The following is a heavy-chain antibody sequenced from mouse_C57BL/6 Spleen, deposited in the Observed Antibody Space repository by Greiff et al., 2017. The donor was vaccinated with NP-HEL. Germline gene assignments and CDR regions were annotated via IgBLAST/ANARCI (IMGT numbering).Heavy chain of an antibody. CDR1: GYTFTGYW. Sequence: VQLQQSGAELMKPGASVKLSCKATGYTFTGYWIEWVKQRPGHGLEWIGEILPGSGSTNYNEKFKGKATFTADTSSNTAYMQISSLTTEDSAIYYCARRGGYYGFAYWGQGTLVTVSA. D-gene: IGHD2-3*01. J-gene: IGHJ3*01. CDR2: ILPGSGST. CDR3: ARRGGYYGFAY. V-gene: IGHV1-9*01.